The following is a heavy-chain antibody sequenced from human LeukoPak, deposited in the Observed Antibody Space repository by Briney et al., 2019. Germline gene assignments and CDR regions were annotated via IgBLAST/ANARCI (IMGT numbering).Heavy chain of an antibody. CDR2: IYYSGST. CDR3: ARLYLRDHCSSSSCYGLYFDS. Sequence: TSETLSLTCTVSGGSISSGDYYWSWIRQPPGKGLEWIGYIYYSGSTYYNPSLKSRVTISVDTSKNQFSLKLSSVTAADTAVYYCARLYLRDHCSSSSCYGLYFDSWGQGTLVTVSS. D-gene: IGHD2-2*01. CDR1: GGSISSGDYY. V-gene: IGHV4-30-4*08. J-gene: IGHJ4*02.